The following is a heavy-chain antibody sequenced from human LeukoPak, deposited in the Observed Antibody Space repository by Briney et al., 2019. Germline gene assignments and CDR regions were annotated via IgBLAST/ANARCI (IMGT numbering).Heavy chain of an antibody. Sequence: SETLSLTCAVYGGSFSGYYWSWIRQPPGKGLEWIGYIYYSGSTNYNPSLKSRVTISVDTSKNQFSLKLSSVTAADTAVYYCARDRGGWYEFDYWGQGTLVTVSS. CDR2: IYYSGST. CDR1: GGSFSGYY. D-gene: IGHD6-19*01. V-gene: IGHV4-59*01. J-gene: IGHJ4*02. CDR3: ARDRGGWYEFDY.